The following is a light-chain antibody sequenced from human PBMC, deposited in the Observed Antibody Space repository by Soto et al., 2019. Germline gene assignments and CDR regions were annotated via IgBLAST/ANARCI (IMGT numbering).Light chain of an antibody. CDR3: HQYNNWWT. Sequence: EIVMTQSPATLSVSQGGRSTLSCRASQSVSSSYLVWHQQKPGQAPRLLIYGASTRASGVPARFSGSGPGTEFTLTISSLQSEDSAVYYCHQYNNWWTVGQGTKVDIK. CDR1: QSVSSSY. V-gene: IGKV3-15*01. J-gene: IGKJ1*01. CDR2: GAS.